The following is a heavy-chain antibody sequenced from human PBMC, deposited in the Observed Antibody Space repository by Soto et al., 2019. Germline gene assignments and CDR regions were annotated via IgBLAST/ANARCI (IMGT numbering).Heavy chain of an antibody. CDR3: ARLGVMVRGSSNWFDP. D-gene: IGHD3-10*01. V-gene: IGHV4-59*01. J-gene: IGHJ5*02. CDR1: DDSISNYY. CDR2: IYYIGST. Sequence: SETLSLTCTVSDDSISNYYWSWIRQPPGKGLEWIGSIYYIGSTNYNPSLKSRVTISVDTSQNELSLKLTSVTAADTAVYYCARLGVMVRGSSNWFDPWGQGTLVTVSS.